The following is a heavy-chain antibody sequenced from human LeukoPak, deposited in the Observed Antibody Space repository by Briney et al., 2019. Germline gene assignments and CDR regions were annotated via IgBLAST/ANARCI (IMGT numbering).Heavy chain of an antibody. V-gene: IGHV4-59*01. D-gene: IGHD1-26*01. CDR2: IYYSGST. CDR1: GGSISGYY. Sequence: SETLSLTSTVSGGSISGYYWSWIRQPPGKGLEWIGYIYYSGSTNYNPSLKSRVTISVDTSKNQFSLKLSSVTAADTAVYYCAGGHWELLVYDYWGQGTLVTVSS. J-gene: IGHJ4*02. CDR3: AGGHWELLVYDY.